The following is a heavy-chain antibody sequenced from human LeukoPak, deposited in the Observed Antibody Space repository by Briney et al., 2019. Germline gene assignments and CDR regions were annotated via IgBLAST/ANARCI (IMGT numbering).Heavy chain of an antibody. CDR1: GYTFTSYD. CDR2: MNPNSGNT. V-gene: IGHV1-8*01. CDR3: ALRDSSWRIDP. Sequence: ASVKVSCKASGYTFTSYDINWVRQAPGQGLEWMGWMNPNSGNTGYAQEFQGRVTMTRNTSISTAYMELSSLRSEDTAVYYCALRDSSWRIDPWGQGTLVTVSS. D-gene: IGHD3-22*01. J-gene: IGHJ5*02.